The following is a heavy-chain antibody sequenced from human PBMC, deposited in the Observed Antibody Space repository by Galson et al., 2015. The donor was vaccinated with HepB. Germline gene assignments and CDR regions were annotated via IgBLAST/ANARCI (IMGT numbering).Heavy chain of an antibody. Sequence: SVKVSCKASGYTFTSYDINWVRQATGQGLEWMGWMNPNSGNTGYAQKFQGRVTITADESTSTAYMELSSLRSEDTAVYYCARPGGYSSSWFQYFQHWGQGTLVTVSS. J-gene: IGHJ1*01. CDR3: ARPGGYSSSWFQYFQH. D-gene: IGHD6-13*01. CDR1: GYTFTSYD. CDR2: MNPNSGNT. V-gene: IGHV1-8*01.